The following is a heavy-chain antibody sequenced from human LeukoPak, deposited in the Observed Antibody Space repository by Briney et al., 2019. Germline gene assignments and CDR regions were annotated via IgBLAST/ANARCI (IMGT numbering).Heavy chain of an antibody. V-gene: IGHV3-30*18. Sequence: GGPLRLSCAASGFTFSSYGMHWVRQAPGKGLEWVGAISYVGSNKYYADSVKGRFTISRDSSKNTLYLQMNSLRAEDTAVYYCAKGTKLGYCSGGSCFNAFDIWGQGTMVTVSS. CDR2: ISYVGSNK. J-gene: IGHJ3*02. CDR1: GFTFSSYG. D-gene: IGHD2-15*01. CDR3: AKGTKLGYCSGGSCFNAFDI.